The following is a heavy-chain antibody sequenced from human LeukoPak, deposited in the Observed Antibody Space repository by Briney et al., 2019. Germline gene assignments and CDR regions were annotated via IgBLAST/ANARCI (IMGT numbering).Heavy chain of an antibody. V-gene: IGHV1-2*02. J-gene: IGHJ4*02. Sequence: ASVKVSCKASGYTFTGHYMHWVRQTPGQGVEWMGCINPKRGDTNNAQKFQGGVTMTRDTSISTDYIELNKLRSDDTAIYYCARVRRQLLIGDYFDNWGQGTLVTVS. CDR2: INPKRGDT. D-gene: IGHD2-2*01. CDR3: ARVRRQLLIGDYFDN. CDR1: GYTFTGHY.